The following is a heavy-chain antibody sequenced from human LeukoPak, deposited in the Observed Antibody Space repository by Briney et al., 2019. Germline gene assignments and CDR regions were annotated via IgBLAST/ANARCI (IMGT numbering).Heavy chain of an antibody. Sequence: GGSLRLSCAASGFTFSSYGMHWVRQAPGKGLEWVAVISYDGSNKYYADSVKGRFTISRDNSKNTLYLQMNSLRAEDTAVYYCAKGGILQNYYYGMDVWGQATTVTVSS. V-gene: IGHV3-30*18. CDR1: GFTFSSYG. CDR3: AKGGILQNYYYGMDV. J-gene: IGHJ6*02. CDR2: ISYDGSNK. D-gene: IGHD1-20*01.